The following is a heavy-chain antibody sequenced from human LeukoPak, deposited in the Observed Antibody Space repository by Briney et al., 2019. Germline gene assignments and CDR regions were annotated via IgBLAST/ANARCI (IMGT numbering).Heavy chain of an antibody. J-gene: IGHJ4*02. D-gene: IGHD5-12*01. CDR2: ISYDGSNK. V-gene: IGHV3-30*18. CDR3: AKLVGGYDINPFDY. CDR1: GFTFSSYG. Sequence: GGSLRLSCAASGFTFSSYGMHWVRQAPGKGLEWLAVISYDGSNKYYADSVKGRFTISRDNSKNTLYLQMNSLRAEDTAVYYCAKLVGGYDINPFDYWGQGTLVTVSS.